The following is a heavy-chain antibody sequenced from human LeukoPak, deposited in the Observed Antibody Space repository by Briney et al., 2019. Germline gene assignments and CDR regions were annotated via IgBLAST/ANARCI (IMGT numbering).Heavy chain of an antibody. D-gene: IGHD2-2*01. CDR3: ARREDCSSTSCGDFDY. J-gene: IGHJ4*02. CDR1: GYSFTSYW. Sequence: GESLKISCKGSGYSFTSYWIGWVRQMPGKGLEWMGIIYPGDSDTRYSPSFQGQVTISADKSISTAYLQWSSLKASDTAMYYCARREDCSSTSCGDFDYWGQGTLVTVSP. CDR2: IYPGDSDT. V-gene: IGHV5-51*01.